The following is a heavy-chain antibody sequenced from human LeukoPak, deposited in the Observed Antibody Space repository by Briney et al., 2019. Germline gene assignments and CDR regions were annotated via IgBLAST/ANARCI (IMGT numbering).Heavy chain of an antibody. V-gene: IGHV4-61*08. D-gene: IGHD1-26*01. CDR3: SRHVDSGIYSWFDP. CDR1: GGSISSGGYY. CDR2: IYDSGST. Sequence: SETLSLTCTVSGGSISSGGYYWSWIRQPPGKGLEWIGYIYDSGSTNYNPSLKSRVTISVDTSKNQFSLKLSSVTAADTAMYYCSRHVDSGIYSWFDPWGQGTLVTVSS. J-gene: IGHJ5*02.